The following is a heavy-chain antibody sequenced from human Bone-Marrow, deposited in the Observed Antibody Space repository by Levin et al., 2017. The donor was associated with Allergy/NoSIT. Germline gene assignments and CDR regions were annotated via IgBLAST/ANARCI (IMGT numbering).Heavy chain of an antibody. J-gene: IGHJ4*02. CDR1: GDSISSGGYY. CDR3: ARGGSTDGDYSPFDY. D-gene: IGHD4-17*01. CDR2: IYYSGSS. V-gene: IGHV4-31*03. Sequence: SCTVSGDSISSGGYYWSWIRQHPGKGLEWIGYIYYSGSSYYNPSLKSRVTLSVDTSKNQFSLKLSSVTAADTAVYYCARGGSTDGDYSPFDYWGQGTLVTVSS.